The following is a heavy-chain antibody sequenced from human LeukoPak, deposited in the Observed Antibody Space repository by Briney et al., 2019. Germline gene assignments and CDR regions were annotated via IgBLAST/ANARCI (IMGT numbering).Heavy chain of an antibody. V-gene: IGHV3-21*01. Sequence: PGGSLRLSCAASGFTFSSYSMNWVRQAPGKGLEWVSSISSSSSYIYYADSVKGRFTISRDNAKNSLYLQMNSLRAEDTAVYYCARDRVGATPYFDYWGQGTLVTVSS. J-gene: IGHJ4*02. CDR3: ARDRVGATPYFDY. CDR2: ISSSSSYI. CDR1: GFTFSSYS. D-gene: IGHD1-26*01.